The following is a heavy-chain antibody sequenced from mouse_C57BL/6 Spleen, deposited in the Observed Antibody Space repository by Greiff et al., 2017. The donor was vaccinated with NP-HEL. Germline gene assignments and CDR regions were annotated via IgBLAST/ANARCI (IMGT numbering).Heavy chain of an antibody. CDR3: GRHEEELGRGFAY. CDR2: FYPGSGSI. CDR1: GYTFTEYT. J-gene: IGHJ3*01. V-gene: IGHV1-62-2*01. Sequence: VQLQQSGAELVKPGASVKLSCKASGYTFTEYTLHWVKQRPGPGLEWIGWFYPGSGSISSNEKFKDKATFTADTSSSTVYMELSRLTSEDSAVYYCGRHEEELGRGFAYWGQGTLVTVAA. D-gene: IGHD4-1*01.